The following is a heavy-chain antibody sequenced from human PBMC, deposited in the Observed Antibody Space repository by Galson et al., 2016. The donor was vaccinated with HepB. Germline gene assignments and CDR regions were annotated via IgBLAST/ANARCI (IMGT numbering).Heavy chain of an antibody. CDR2: IDWDDDK. J-gene: IGHJ3*02. D-gene: IGHD4-17*01. CDR1: GFSLTTSGMR. Sequence: PALVKPTQTLTLTCTFSGFSLTTSGMRVSWIRQPPGKALEWLARIDWDDDKAYTPSLKTRLTISKDTSKNQVVLTMTNMGPVDTATYYCARISDYGAYGGAFDIWGQGTLVTVSS. V-gene: IGHV2-70*04. CDR3: ARISDYGAYGGAFDI.